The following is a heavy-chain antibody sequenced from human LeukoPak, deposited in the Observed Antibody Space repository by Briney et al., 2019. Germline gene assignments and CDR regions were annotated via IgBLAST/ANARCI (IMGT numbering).Heavy chain of an antibody. D-gene: IGHD3-3*02. CDR3: ARVGHFPARPPYYFDY. CDR1: GGTFSSYA. J-gene: IGHJ4*02. Sequence: SVNVSCTASGGTFSSYAISWVRQAPGQGLEWMGGIIPIFGTANYAQKFQGRVTITADESTSTAYVELSSLRSEDTAVYYCARVGHFPARPPYYFDYWGQGTLVTVSS. CDR2: IIPIFGTA. V-gene: IGHV1-69*13.